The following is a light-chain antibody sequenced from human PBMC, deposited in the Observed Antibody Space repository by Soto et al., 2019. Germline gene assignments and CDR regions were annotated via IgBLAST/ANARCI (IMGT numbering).Light chain of an antibody. J-gene: IGKJ4*01. CDR1: QGISSY. CDR2: AAS. CDR3: QQANSFPLT. V-gene: IGKV1-9*01. Sequence: DIQLTQSPSFLSASLGDRFTITCLASQGISSYLAWYQQKPGKAPKLLIYAASSLHSGVPSRFSGSGSGTDFTLTISSLQPEDFATYYCQQANSFPLTFGGGTKVDIK.